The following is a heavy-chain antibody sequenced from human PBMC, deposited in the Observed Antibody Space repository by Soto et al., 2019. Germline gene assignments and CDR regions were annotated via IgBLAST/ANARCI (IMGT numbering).Heavy chain of an antibody. V-gene: IGHV1-69*12. D-gene: IGHD2-15*01. CDR3: ATPFPLVVVAAIYYYYGMDV. J-gene: IGHJ6*02. CDR2: IIPIFGTA. Sequence: QVQLVQSGAEVKKPGSSVKVSCKASGGTFSSYAISWVRQAPGQGLEWMGGIIPIFGTANYAQKFQGRATITADESTSTAYMELSSLRSEDTAVYYCATPFPLVVVAAIYYYYGMDVWGQGTTVTVSS. CDR1: GGTFSSYA.